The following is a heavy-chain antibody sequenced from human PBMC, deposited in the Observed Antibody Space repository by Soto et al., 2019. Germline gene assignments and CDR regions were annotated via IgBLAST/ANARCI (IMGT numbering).Heavy chain of an antibody. V-gene: IGHV3-33*01. Sequence: QVQLVESGGGVVQPGRSLRLSCAASGFTFSSYGMHWVRQAPGKGLEWVAVIWYDGSNKYYADSVKGRFTISRDNSKKTLYRQMSSLRAEDTAVYYCARGTGMVRGVIDYWGQGTLVTVSS. CDR2: IWYDGSNK. CDR1: GFTFSSYG. D-gene: IGHD3-10*01. J-gene: IGHJ4*02. CDR3: ARGTGMVRGVIDY.